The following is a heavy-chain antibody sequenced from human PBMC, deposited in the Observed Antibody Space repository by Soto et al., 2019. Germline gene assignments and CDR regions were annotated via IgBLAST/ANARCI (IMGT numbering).Heavy chain of an antibody. CDR3: AKSASMTIRDGFDH. CDR1: GFTFSSYA. V-gene: IGHV3-23*01. J-gene: IGHJ4*02. Sequence: EVQVLESGGGLVQPGGSLRLSCAASGFTFSSYAMSWVRQAPGQGLEWVSAISGSGSNPYYADSVKGRFTISRDNSKNSLYLQMNRLRAEDTAQYYCAKSASMTIRDGFDHWGQGTLVTVSS. D-gene: IGHD4-17*01. CDR2: ISGSGSNP.